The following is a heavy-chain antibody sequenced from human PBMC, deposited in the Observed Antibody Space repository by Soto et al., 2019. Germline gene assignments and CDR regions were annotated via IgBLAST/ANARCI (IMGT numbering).Heavy chain of an antibody. J-gene: IGHJ6*02. D-gene: IGHD2-21*01. CDR2: ISDDSTKK. CDR1: GFTFSGYG. V-gene: IGHV3-30*18. Sequence: PGGYLRLSCAASGFTFSGYGMHWVRQAPGKGLEWVAVISDDSTKKYYGDSVKGRFTISRDSSNNILYLQMNSLRGEDTAVYYCAKDDKYSGIDVWGPVTTSTVSS. CDR3: AKDDKYSGIDV.